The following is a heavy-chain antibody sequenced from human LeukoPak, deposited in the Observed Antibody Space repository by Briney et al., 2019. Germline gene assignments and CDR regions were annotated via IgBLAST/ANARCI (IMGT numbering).Heavy chain of an antibody. CDR1: GGSISSYY. CDR3: ASVVGGYLDY. D-gene: IGHD5-12*01. Sequence: SETLSLTCTVSGGSISSYYWSWIRQPPGKGLEWIGYIYYSGSTNYNPSIKSRVTISVDTSKNQFSLKLSSVTAADTAVYYCASVVGGYLDYWGQGTLVTVSS. V-gene: IGHV4-59*01. CDR2: IYYSGST. J-gene: IGHJ4*02.